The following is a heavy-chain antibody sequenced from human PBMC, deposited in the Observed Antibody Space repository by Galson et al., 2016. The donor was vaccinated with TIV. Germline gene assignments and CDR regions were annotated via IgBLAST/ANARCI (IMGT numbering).Heavy chain of an antibody. V-gene: IGHV3-9*01. CDR1: GFSFEDYA. D-gene: IGHD3-10*01. CDR3: AKEFAYAPSYYGDPYHGMDG. CDR2: ITWNSGNI. Sequence: SLRLSCAASGFSFEDYAMHWVRQIPGKGLEWVAAITWNSGNIDYADSVKGRFTISRDNAKNSLFLQMNSLRGEDTAFYYCAKEFAYAPSYYGDPYHGMDGWGKGTTVTVYS. J-gene: IGHJ6*04.